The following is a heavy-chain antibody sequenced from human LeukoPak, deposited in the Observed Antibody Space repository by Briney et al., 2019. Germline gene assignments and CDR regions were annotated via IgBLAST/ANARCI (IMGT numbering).Heavy chain of an antibody. V-gene: IGHV1-46*01. CDR1: GYTFTSYY. Sequence: ASVKVSCKASGYTFTSYYMHWVRQAPGQGLEWMGIINPSGGSTSYAQKFQGRVTMTRDTSTSTVCMELSSLRSEDTAVYYCARDGGALPQAVQFDYWGQGTLVTVSS. D-gene: IGHD3-16*01. CDR2: INPSGGST. J-gene: IGHJ4*02. CDR3: ARDGGALPQAVQFDY.